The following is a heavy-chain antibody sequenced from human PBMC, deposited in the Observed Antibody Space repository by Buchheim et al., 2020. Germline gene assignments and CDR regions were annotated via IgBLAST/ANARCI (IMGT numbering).Heavy chain of an antibody. Sequence: QVQLVESGGGVVQPGRSLRLSCAASGFTFSNHAMHWVRQAPGKGLEWVTFISHDGNNNYYADSVKGRFTISRDNSKNTLYLQMDSLRPEDTAIYYCAKVDDFSWYLFDHWGQGTL. D-gene: IGHD6-13*01. J-gene: IGHJ4*02. CDR3: AKVDDFSWYLFDH. V-gene: IGHV3-30*04. CDR1: GFTFSNHA. CDR2: ISHDGNNN.